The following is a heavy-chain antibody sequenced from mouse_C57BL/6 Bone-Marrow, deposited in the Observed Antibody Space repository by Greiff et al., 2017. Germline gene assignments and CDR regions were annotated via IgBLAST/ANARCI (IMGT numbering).Heavy chain of an antibody. Sequence: QVQLQQPGAELVKPGASVKLSCKASGYTFTSYWMQWVKQRPGQGLEWIGEIDPSDSYTNYNQKFKGKATLTVDTSSSTAYMQLSSLTSEDSAVYYCARSGLLLSFPYWYFDVWGTETTVTVSS. CDR1: GYTFTSYW. CDR3: ARSGLLLSFPYWYFDV. CDR2: IDPSDSYT. D-gene: IGHD2-3*01. J-gene: IGHJ1*03. V-gene: IGHV1-50*01.